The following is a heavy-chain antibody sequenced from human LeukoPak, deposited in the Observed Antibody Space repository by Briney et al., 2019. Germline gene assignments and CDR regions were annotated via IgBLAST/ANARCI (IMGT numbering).Heavy chain of an antibody. J-gene: IGHJ4*02. CDR2: IYYSGST. Sequence: SLTCTVSGGSIGRSSYYWGWIRQPPGKGLEWIGNIYYSGSTNYNPSLKSRVTISVDLSKDQFSLKLTSVTAADTAFYYCARVAAKTVDYWGQGTLVTVSS. D-gene: IGHD2-15*01. CDR1: GGSIGRSSYY. V-gene: IGHV4-39*07. CDR3: ARVAAKTVDY.